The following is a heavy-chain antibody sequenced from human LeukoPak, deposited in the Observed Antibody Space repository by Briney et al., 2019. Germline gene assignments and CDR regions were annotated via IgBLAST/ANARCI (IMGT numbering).Heavy chain of an antibody. CDR2: IWYDGSKK. Sequence: PGRSLRLSCTASGFTFSSYAMHWVRQAPGKGLEWVAVIWYDGSKKYHADSVKGRFTISRDNSKNTLYLQMNSLRAEDTAVYYCARDLLGYSYDAYYFDFWGQGTLVTVSS. V-gene: IGHV3-33*08. CDR1: GFTFSSYA. D-gene: IGHD5-18*01. J-gene: IGHJ4*02. CDR3: ARDLLGYSYDAYYFDF.